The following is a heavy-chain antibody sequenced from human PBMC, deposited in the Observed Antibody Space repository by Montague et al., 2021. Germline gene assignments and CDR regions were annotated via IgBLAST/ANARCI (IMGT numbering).Heavy chain of an antibody. Sequence: LRLSCAASGFTFSNYWMSWVRQAPGKGLEWVADIKQDGSEKHYVDSVKGRFTISRDNAKNSLYLQMNSLRAEDTAVYFCARDQGQGYCGGDCYVGLDYWGQGTLVPVSS. CDR3: ARDQGQGYCGGDCYVGLDY. J-gene: IGHJ4*02. CDR1: GFTFSNYW. D-gene: IGHD2-21*01. V-gene: IGHV3-7*01. CDR2: IKQDGSEK.